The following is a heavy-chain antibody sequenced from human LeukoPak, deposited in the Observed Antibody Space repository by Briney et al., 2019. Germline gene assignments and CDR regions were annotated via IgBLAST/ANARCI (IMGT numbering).Heavy chain of an antibody. D-gene: IGHD3-22*01. CDR1: GFTFSSYA. CDR3: AKDQRGITMIVVDLGAFDI. J-gene: IGHJ3*02. V-gene: IGHV3-23*01. Sequence: PGGSLRLSCAASGFTFSSYAMSWVRQAPGKGLEWVSAISGSGGSTYYADSVKGRFTISRDNSKNTLYLQMNSLRAEDTAVYYCAKDQRGITMIVVDLGAFDIWGQGTMVTVSS. CDR2: ISGSGGST.